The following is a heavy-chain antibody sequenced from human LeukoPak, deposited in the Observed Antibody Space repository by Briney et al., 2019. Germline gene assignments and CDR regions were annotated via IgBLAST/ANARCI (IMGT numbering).Heavy chain of an antibody. V-gene: IGHV3-23*01. Sequence: GGSLRLFCAASGFTFSSYAMSWVRQAPGKGLEWVSAISGSGGSTYYADSVKGRFTISRDNSKNTLYLQMNSLRAEDTAVYYCAKAGGGLYSYDDYWGQGTLVTVSS. CDR3: AKAGGGLYSYDDY. D-gene: IGHD5-18*01. CDR1: GFTFSSYA. CDR2: ISGSGGST. J-gene: IGHJ4*02.